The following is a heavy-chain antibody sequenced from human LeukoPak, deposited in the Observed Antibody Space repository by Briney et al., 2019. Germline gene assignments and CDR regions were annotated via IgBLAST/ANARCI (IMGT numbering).Heavy chain of an antibody. CDR2: ISSSSSYI. CDR1: GFTFSSYS. Sequence: GGSLRLSCAASGFTFSSYSMNWVRQAPGKGLEWVSSISSSSSYIYYADSVKGRFTISRDNAKNSLYLQMNSLRAEDTAVYYCARDFMITFGGVIDQIHDAFDIWGQGTMVTVSS. J-gene: IGHJ3*02. V-gene: IGHV3-21*01. D-gene: IGHD3-16*02. CDR3: ARDFMITFGGVIDQIHDAFDI.